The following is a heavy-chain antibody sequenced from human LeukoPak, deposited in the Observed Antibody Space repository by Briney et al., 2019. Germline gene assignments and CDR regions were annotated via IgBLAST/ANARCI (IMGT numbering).Heavy chain of an antibody. D-gene: IGHD2-15*01. J-gene: IGHJ6*02. CDR3: ARADGYCSGGSCVYYYYGMDV. CDR2: INPSGGST. V-gene: IGHV1-46*01. Sequence: ASVKVSCKASGYTFTSYYMHWVRQAPGQGLEWMGIINPSGGSTSYAQKFQGRVTMTRDTSTSTVYMELSSLRSEDTAVYYCARADGYCSGGSCVYYYYGMDVWGQGTTVTVSS. CDR1: GYTFTSYY.